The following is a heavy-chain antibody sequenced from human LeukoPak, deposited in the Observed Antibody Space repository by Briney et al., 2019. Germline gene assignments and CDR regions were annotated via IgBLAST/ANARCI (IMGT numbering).Heavy chain of an antibody. D-gene: IGHD2-21*02. V-gene: IGHV4-28*05. CDR2: IYYSGGI. CDR3: ARKTTAGPTKAAFDI. J-gene: IGHJ3*02. Sequence: SDTLSLTCSVSGYSISTSNYWAWIRQPPGRGLEWIGHIYYSGGIYYNPSLKSRVTMSVVTSRNQFSLKLSSVTAVDTAVYYCARKTTAGPTKAAFDIWGQGTMVAVST. CDR1: GYSISTSNY.